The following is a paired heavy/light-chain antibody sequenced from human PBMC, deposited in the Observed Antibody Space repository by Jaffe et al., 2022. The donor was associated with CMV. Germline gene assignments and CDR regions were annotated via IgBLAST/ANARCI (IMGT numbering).Heavy chain of an antibody. CDR3: AKDATTSLYYFDS. V-gene: IGHV3-23*01. D-gene: IGHD3-16*02. J-gene: IGHJ4*02. CDR1: GFTVSSYD. Sequence: EVQLLASGGRLVQPGGSLRLSCAASGFTVSSYDMAWVRQAPGKGLEWVSVISSSGDRTDYADSVKGRFTISRDNSKNTLFLQMNTLRAEDTAIYYCAKDATTSLYYFDSWGQGTLVTVSS. CDR2: ISSSGDRT.
Light chain of an antibody. Sequence: DIVMTQSPDSLAVSLGERATINCKSSQSVSYSSNNKNYLVWYQQKPGQPPRLLISWASTRESGVPDRFSGRGSGTDFTLTISSLQAEDVAVYYCQQYYSTPLTFGGGTTVEIK. CDR2: WAS. V-gene: IGKV4-1*01. CDR1: QSVSYSSNNKNY. J-gene: IGKJ4*01. CDR3: QQYYSTPLT.